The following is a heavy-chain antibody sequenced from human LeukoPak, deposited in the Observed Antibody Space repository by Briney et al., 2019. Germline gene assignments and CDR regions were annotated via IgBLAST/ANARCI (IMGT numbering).Heavy chain of an antibody. J-gene: IGHJ4*02. Sequence: GGSLRLSCAASGFTFSSYAMSWVRQAPGKGLGWVSAISGSGGSTYYADSVKGRFTISRDNSKNTLYLQMNSLRAEDTAVYYCAKDYGDYSFFDYWGQGTLVTVSS. CDR2: ISGSGGST. D-gene: IGHD4-17*01. CDR1: GFTFSSYA. CDR3: AKDYGDYSFFDY. V-gene: IGHV3-23*01.